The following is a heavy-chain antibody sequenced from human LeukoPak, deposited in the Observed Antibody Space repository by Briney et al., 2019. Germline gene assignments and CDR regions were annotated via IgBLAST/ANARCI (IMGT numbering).Heavy chain of an antibody. D-gene: IGHD4-17*01. Sequence: SETLSLTCTVSGGSISSYYWSWIRQPPGKGLEWIGYIYYSGSTNYNPSLKSRVTISVDTSKNQFSLKLRSVTAADTAVYYCARVGGGDYGHYYHYMDVWGKGTTVTVSS. V-gene: IGHV4-59*01. CDR3: ARVGGGDYGHYYHYMDV. CDR1: GGSISSYY. J-gene: IGHJ6*03. CDR2: IYYSGST.